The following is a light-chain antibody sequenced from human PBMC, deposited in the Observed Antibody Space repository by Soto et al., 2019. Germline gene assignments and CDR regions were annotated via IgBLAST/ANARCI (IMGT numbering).Light chain of an antibody. V-gene: IGKV1-12*01. CDR2: ATS. Sequence: DIQMTQSPSSISASVGDRVTITCRASQDSNNRLAWFQQSPGRAPKYLIQATSMVQSGVPSRFSASGSGTDFTLTIDRLEHEDFATYYWVQVKTFPRTFGQENRMGIK. CDR3: VQVKTFPRT. J-gene: IGKJ1*01. CDR1: QDSNNR.